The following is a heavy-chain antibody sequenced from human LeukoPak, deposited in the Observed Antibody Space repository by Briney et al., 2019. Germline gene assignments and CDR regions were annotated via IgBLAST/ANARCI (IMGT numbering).Heavy chain of an antibody. D-gene: IGHD6-19*01. CDR3: ARAIAVAAFGY. V-gene: IGHV4-34*01. J-gene: IGHJ4*02. CDR2: INHSGST. CDR1: GGSFSGYY. Sequence: SETLSLTCAVYGGSFSGYYWSWIRQPPGKGLEWIGEINHSGSTNYNPSLKSRVTISVDTSKNQFSLKLSSVTAADTAVYYCARAIAVAAFGYWGRGTLVTVSS.